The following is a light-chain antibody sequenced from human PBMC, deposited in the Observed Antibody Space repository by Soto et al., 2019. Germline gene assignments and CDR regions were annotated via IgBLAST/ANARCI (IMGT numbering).Light chain of an antibody. CDR2: AAS. V-gene: IGKV1-39*01. CDR1: ASISNY. Sequence: DIRMTQSPSSLSASVGDRVTITCRASASISNYLNWYQQTPGKAPNLLIYAASSLQSGVPSRFSGSGSGKDFTLTISNLQPEDFATHYSQQSYITPWTFGQGSKVEIX. J-gene: IGKJ1*01. CDR3: QQSYITPWT.